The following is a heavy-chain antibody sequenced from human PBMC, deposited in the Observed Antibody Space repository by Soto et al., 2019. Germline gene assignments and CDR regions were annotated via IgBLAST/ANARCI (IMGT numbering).Heavy chain of an antibody. Sequence: PGGSLRLSCAASGFTFSSYAMHWVRQAPGKGLEWVAVISYDGSNKYYADSVKGRFTISRDNSKNTLYLQMNSLRAEDTAVYYCARENSNYVYYYYYYGMDVWGQGTTVTVSS. CDR1: GFTFSSYA. CDR3: ARENSNYVYYYYYYGMDV. D-gene: IGHD4-4*01. CDR2: ISYDGSNK. J-gene: IGHJ6*02. V-gene: IGHV3-30-3*01.